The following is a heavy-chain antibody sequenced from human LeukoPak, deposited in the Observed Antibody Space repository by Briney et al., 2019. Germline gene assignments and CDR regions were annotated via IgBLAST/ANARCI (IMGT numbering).Heavy chain of an antibody. CDR1: GYTFTGYY. D-gene: IGHD6-13*01. CDR3: ARARIAAAGKAFDY. J-gene: IGHJ4*02. CDR2: INPNSGGT. V-gene: IGHV1-2*02. Sequence: ASAKVSCKASGYTFTGYYMHWVRQAPGQGLEWMGWINPNSGGTNYAQKFQGRVTMTRDTSISTAYMELSRLRSDDTAVYYCARARIAAAGKAFDYWGQGTLVTVSS.